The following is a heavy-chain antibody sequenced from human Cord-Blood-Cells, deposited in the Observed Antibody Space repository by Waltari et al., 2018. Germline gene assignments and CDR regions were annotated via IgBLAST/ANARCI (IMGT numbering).Heavy chain of an antibody. Sequence: QLQLQESGPGLVKPSETLSLTCTVSGGSISSSSYYWGWIRQPPGKGLEWIGSIYYSGSTYYNPSLKRRVTISVDTSKNQFSLKLSSVTAADTAVYYCARLRYSNYNWFDPWGQGTLVTVSS. CDR1: GGSISSSSYY. D-gene: IGHD4-4*01. V-gene: IGHV4-39*01. J-gene: IGHJ5*02. CDR2: IYYSGST. CDR3: ARLRYSNYNWFDP.